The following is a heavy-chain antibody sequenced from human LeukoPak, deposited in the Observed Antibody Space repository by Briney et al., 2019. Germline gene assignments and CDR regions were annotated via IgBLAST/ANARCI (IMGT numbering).Heavy chain of an antibody. V-gene: IGHV4-34*01. CDR3: VRGGVVVPAAIVWFDP. J-gene: IGHJ5*02. CDR1: GGSFSGYY. Sequence: SETLSLTCAVYGGSFSGYYWSWIRQPPGKGLEWIGEINHSGSTNYNPSLKSRVTISVDTSKNQFSLKLSSVTAADTAVYYCVRGGVVVPAAIVWFDPWGQGTLVTVSS. D-gene: IGHD2-2*02. CDR2: INHSGST.